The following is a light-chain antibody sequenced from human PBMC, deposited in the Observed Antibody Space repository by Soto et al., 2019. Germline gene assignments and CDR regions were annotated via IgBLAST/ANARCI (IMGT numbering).Light chain of an antibody. Sequence: IHMTQSPSSLSASVSDIVTITFRASQDIRNELGWYQQKPGKAPELLIYAASTLQSGVPSRFSGSGSGTEFALTISSLQPDDFATYYCQHYNSYSEAFGQGTKVDIK. J-gene: IGKJ1*01. CDR3: QHYNSYSEA. CDR2: AAS. V-gene: IGKV1-17*01. CDR1: QDIRNE.